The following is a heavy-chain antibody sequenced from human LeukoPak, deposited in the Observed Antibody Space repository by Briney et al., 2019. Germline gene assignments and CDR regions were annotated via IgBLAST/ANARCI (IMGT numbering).Heavy chain of an antibody. J-gene: IGHJ4*02. CDR3: ARVYYDSTGYYYRTRYYFDF. V-gene: IGHV4-4*07. Sequence: SETLSLTCTVSGASISTYYWSWIRQPAGKGLEWIGHIYTGESTNYNPSLKSRVTMSVDTSKNQFSLKLTSVTAADTAVDYCARVYYDSTGYYYRTRYYFDFWGQGTLVTVSS. D-gene: IGHD3-22*01. CDR1: GASISTYY. CDR2: IYTGEST.